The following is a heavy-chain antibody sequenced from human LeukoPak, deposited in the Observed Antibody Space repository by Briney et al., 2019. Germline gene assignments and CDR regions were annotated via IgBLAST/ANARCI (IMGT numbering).Heavy chain of an antibody. CDR1: GFTFSSYW. V-gene: IGHV3-7*01. J-gene: IGHJ4*02. Sequence: PGGSLRLSCEASGFTFSSYWMHWVRQAPGKGLVWVANIKQDGSEKYYVDSVKGRFTISRDNAKNSLYLQMNSLRAEDTAVYYCARDQVKFINTAIFDYWGQGTLVTVSS. D-gene: IGHD3-10*01. CDR2: IKQDGSEK. CDR3: ARDQVKFINTAIFDY.